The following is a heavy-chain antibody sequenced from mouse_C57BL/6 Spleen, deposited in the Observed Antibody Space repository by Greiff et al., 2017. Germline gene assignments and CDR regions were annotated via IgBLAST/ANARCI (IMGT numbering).Heavy chain of an antibody. Sequence: QVQLQQPGAELVMPGASVKLSCKASGYTFTSYWMHWVKQRPGQGLEWIGEIDPSDSYTNYNQKFKGKSTLTVDKSSSTAYMQLSSLTSEDSAVYYCARSRDGYNRAMDYWGQGTSVTVSS. J-gene: IGHJ4*01. CDR1: GYTFTSYW. D-gene: IGHD2-3*01. V-gene: IGHV1-69*01. CDR2: IDPSDSYT. CDR3: ARSRDGYNRAMDY.